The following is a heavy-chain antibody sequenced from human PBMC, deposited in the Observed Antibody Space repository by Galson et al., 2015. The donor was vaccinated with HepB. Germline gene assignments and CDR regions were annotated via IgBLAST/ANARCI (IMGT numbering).Heavy chain of an antibody. D-gene: IGHD6-13*01. CDR1: GFTVSSNY. J-gene: IGHJ4*02. CDR3: ARAAFSSWYRYFDY. Sequence: LRLSCAASGFTVSSNYMSWVRQAPGKELEWVSVIYSGGSTYYADSVKGRFTISRDNSKNTLYLQMNSLRAEDTAVYYCARAAFSSWYRYFDYWGQGTLVTVSS. CDR2: IYSGGST. V-gene: IGHV3-66*02.